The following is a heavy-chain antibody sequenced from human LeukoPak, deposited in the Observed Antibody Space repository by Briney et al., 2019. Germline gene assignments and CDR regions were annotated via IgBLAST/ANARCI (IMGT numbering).Heavy chain of an antibody. CDR2: IYYSGST. CDR3: ARWYSSSRTFEY. V-gene: IGHV4-31*03. D-gene: IGHD6-13*01. Sequence: SETLSLTCTVSGGSISSGGYYWSWIRQRPGKGLEWIGYIYYSGSTYYNPSLKSRVTISVDTSKNQFSLKLSSVTAADTAVYYCARWYSSSRTFEYWGQGTLVSVFS. J-gene: IGHJ4*02. CDR1: GGSISSGGYY.